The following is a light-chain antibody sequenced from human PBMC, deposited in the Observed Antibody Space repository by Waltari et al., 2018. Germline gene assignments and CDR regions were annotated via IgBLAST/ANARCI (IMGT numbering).Light chain of an antibody. CDR1: QSFSSN. CDR2: GAS. CDR3: QQYNNWPLYT. Sequence: EIVMTQSPATLSVSPGERATPSCRASQSFSSNLAWYTQKPGQAPRLLIYGASTRATGIPARFSGSGSGTEFTLTISSMQSEDFAVYYCQQYNNWPLYTFGQGTKLEIK. J-gene: IGKJ2*01. V-gene: IGKV3-15*01.